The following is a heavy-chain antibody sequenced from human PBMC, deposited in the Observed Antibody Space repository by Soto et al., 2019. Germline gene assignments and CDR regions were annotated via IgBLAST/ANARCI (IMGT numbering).Heavy chain of an antibody. Sequence: PXGSLRLSFAASGFTFSSYSMRWVRQAPGKGLEWVAVISYDGSNKYYADSVKGRFTISRDNSKNTLYLQMNSLRAEDTAVYYCAKDRNRYSSVWGQGTTVTVSS. CDR2: ISYDGSNK. J-gene: IGHJ6*02. D-gene: IGHD5-18*01. CDR3: AKDRNRYSSV. V-gene: IGHV3-30*18. CDR1: GFTFSSYS.